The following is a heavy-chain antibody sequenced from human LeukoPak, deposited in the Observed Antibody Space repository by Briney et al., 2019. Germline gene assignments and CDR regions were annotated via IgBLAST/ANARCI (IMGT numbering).Heavy chain of an antibody. CDR2: IYYSGST. CDR3: ARWSIAAAGVPYYYYYMDV. Sequence: SETLSLTCAVYGGSFSSYYWSWIRQPPGKGLEWIGYIYYSGSTNYNPSLKSRVTISVDTSKNQFSLKLSSVTAADTAVYYCARWSIAAAGVPYYYYYMDVWGKGTTVTVSS. V-gene: IGHV4-59*01. D-gene: IGHD6-13*01. CDR1: GGSFSSYY. J-gene: IGHJ6*03.